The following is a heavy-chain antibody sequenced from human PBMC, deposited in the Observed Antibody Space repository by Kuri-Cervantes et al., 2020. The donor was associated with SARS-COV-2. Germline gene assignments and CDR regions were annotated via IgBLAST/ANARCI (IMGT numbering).Heavy chain of an antibody. D-gene: IGHD5-12*01. CDR3: ARVDSTLVMSFDYYYFDC. V-gene: IGHV1-69*13. CDR2: IIPMYDAT. Sequence: SVKVSCKASGGTFSSYAISWVRQAPGQGFEWMGRIIPMYDATDFAQKFQGRVTINADESTRTAYMELSSLSSEDTAVYYCARVDSTLVMSFDYYYFDCWGQGTLVTVSS. J-gene: IGHJ4*02. CDR1: GGTFSSYA.